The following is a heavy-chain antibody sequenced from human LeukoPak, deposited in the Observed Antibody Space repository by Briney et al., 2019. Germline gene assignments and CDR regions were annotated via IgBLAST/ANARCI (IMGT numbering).Heavy chain of an antibody. CDR1: GGSISSSSYY. CDR3: AIGQYYFDY. J-gene: IGHJ4*02. D-gene: IGHD3-10*01. Sequence: PSETLSLTCTVSGGSISSSSYYWGWIRQPPGKGLEWIGSIYYSGSTYYNPSLKSRVTISVDTSKNQFSLKLSSVTAADTAVFYCAIGQYYFDYWGQGTLVTVSS. CDR2: IYYSGST. V-gene: IGHV4-39*07.